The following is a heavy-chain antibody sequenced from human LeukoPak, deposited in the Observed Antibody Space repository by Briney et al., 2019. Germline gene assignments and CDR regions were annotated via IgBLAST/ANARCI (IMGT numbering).Heavy chain of an antibody. CDR3: AKGFTTRFDY. CDR1: GFTFSSYA. J-gene: IGHJ4*02. V-gene: IGHV3-23*01. CDR2: ISSSGVSA. D-gene: IGHD3-3*01. Sequence: GGSLRLSCAASGFTFSSYAMSWVRQAPGKGLEWVSGISSSGVSAYYADSVKGRLTISRDNSKNTLYLQMNSLRAEDTAVYYCAKGFTTRFDYWGQGTLVTVSS.